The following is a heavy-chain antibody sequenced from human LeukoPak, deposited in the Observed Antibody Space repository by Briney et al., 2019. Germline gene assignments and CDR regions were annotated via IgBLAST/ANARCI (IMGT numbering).Heavy chain of an antibody. CDR1: GGSISSSNW. J-gene: IGHJ4*02. V-gene: IGHV4-4*02. CDR3: ARARPTDNYDYVWGSSMYYFDY. D-gene: IGHD3-16*01. Sequence: SGTLPLTCAVSGGSISSSNWWSWVRQPPGKGLEWIGEVYHSGSTNNNPSLKSRVTISVDTSKNQFSLKLNSVAAADTAVYYCARARPTDNYDYVWGSSMYYFDYWGQGTLVTVSS. CDR2: VYHSGST.